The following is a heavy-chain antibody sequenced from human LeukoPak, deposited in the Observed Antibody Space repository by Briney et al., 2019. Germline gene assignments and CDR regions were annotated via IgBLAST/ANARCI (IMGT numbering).Heavy chain of an antibody. J-gene: IGHJ4*02. CDR2: INPNSGGT. Sequence: ASVKVSCKASGYTFTSHYMHWVRQAPGQGLEWMGWINPNSGGTNYAQKFQGRVTMTRDTSISTAYMELSRLRSDDTAVYYCARDQGWLQFDAFDYWGQGTLVTVSS. CDR1: GYTFTSHY. V-gene: IGHV1-2*02. D-gene: IGHD5-24*01. CDR3: ARDQGWLQFDAFDY.